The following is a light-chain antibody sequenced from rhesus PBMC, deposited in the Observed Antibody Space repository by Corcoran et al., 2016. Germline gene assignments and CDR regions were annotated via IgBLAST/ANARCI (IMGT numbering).Light chain of an antibody. Sequence: DIQLTQSPSSLSASVGDRVTITCRASQGISSYLAWYQQKSGNAPKLLIFDASRLQSGFPSRFSGRGSGIEFTLTISRLQPEDFATYYCQQRNTFPFTFGPGTKLDIK. J-gene: IGKJ3*01. CDR2: DAS. CDR3: QQRNTFPFT. CDR1: QGISSY. V-gene: IGKV1-38*01.